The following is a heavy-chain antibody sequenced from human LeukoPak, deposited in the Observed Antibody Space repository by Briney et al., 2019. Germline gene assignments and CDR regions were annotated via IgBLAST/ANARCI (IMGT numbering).Heavy chain of an antibody. D-gene: IGHD4-17*01. J-gene: IGHJ4*02. Sequence: GGSLRLSCAASGFTVSADYMSWVRQAPWKGLECVSVIYSSGSTYYADSVKGRFTISRDNSKNTLYLQMHSLRAEDTAVYYCARLSVTTATHFDYWGQGTLVTVSS. CDR3: ARLSVTTATHFDY. V-gene: IGHV3-66*01. CDR2: IYSSGST. CDR1: GFTVSADY.